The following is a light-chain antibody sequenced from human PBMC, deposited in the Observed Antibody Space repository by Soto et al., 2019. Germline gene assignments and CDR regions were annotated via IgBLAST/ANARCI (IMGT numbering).Light chain of an antibody. CDR1: QSTSSW. CDR3: QQYSSYSYG. V-gene: IGKV1-5*03. J-gene: IGKJ2*03. CDR2: KTS. Sequence: DIQMTQSPSTLSASVGDRVTITCRASQSTSSWLAWYQHKPGKAPKLLIYKTSTLESGVPSRFSGSGAGTEFTLTIGCLQADDFATYYCQQYSSYSYGFGQG.